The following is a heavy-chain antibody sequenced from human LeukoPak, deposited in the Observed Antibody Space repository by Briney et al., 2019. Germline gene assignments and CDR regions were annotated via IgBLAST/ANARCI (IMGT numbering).Heavy chain of an antibody. J-gene: IGHJ4*02. CDR3: ARGFNLYYYDSSGLDN. CDR2: IYYSGST. D-gene: IGHD3-22*01. V-gene: IGHV4-39*01. CDR1: GGSISSSSYY. Sequence: KSAETLSLTCTVSGGSISSSSYYWGWIRQPPGKGLEWIGSIYYSGSTYYNPSLKCRVTISVDTSKTQYYRKLSSVTDADTAVYYCARGFNLYYYDSSGLDNWGQGILVTVSS.